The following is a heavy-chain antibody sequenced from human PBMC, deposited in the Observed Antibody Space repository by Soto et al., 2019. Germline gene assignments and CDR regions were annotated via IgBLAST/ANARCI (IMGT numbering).Heavy chain of an antibody. CDR1: GYTFTSYG. CDR3: ARDGSCLPTSSQNWFDP. V-gene: IGHV1-18*01. J-gene: IGHJ5*02. Sequence: QVQLVQSGAEVKKPGASVKVSCKASGYTFTSYGISWVRQAPGQGLEWMGWISAYNGNTNYAQKLQGRLTMATDTSTSTAYMELRSLRSDDTAVYYCARDGSCLPTSSQNWFDPWGQGTLVTVSS. D-gene: IGHD1-1*01. CDR2: ISAYNGNT.